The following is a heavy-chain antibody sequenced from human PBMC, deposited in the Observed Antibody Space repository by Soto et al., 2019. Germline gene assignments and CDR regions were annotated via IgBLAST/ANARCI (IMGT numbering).Heavy chain of an antibody. CDR2: IYSGGST. CDR1: GFTVSSFY. CDR3: ARDYHENRCFDY. D-gene: IGHD3-16*02. V-gene: IGHV3-53*01. J-gene: IGHJ4*02. Sequence: GGSLRLSCAASGFTVSSFYMSWVRQAPGKGLEWVSLIYSGGSTYYADSVKGRFTISRDNSKNTLYLQMNSLRAEDTAVYYCARDYHENRCFDYWGQGTLVTVSS.